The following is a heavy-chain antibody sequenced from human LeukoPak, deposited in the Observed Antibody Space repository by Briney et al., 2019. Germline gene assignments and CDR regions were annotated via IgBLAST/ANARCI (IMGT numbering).Heavy chain of an antibody. CDR2: INHSGST. CDR3: ASSVGSTDY. D-gene: IGHD1-26*01. CDR1: GGSFSGYY. Sequence: PSETLSLTCAVYGGSFSGYYWSWIRQPPGKGLEWIGEINHSGSTNQNPSLKSRVTLSVDTSKHQFSLKLTSVTAADAAVYYCASSVGSTDYWGQGTLVTVSS. J-gene: IGHJ4*02. V-gene: IGHV4-34*01.